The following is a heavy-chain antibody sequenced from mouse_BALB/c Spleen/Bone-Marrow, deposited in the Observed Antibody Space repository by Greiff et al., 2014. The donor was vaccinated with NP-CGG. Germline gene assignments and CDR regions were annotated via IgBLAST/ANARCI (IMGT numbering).Heavy chain of an antibody. CDR1: GFTFTDYY. V-gene: IGHV7-3*02. J-gene: IGHJ2*01. CDR3: ARDKGRVFFDY. Sequence: EVHLVESGGGLVQPGGSLRLSCATSGFTFTDYYMNWVRQPPGKALEWLGFIRNKANGYTTEYSASVKSRFTISRDNSQNILYLQMNTLRADDRATYYCARDKGRVFFDYWGQGTTLTVSS. CDR2: IRNKANGYTT.